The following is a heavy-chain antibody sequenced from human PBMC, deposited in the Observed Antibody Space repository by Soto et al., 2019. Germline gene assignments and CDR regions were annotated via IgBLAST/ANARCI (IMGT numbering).Heavy chain of an antibody. Sequence: QVHLVQSGAEVKKPGASVKVSCKGSGYAFTTYGITWVRQAPGQGLEWMGWISAHNGNTNYAQKPQGRVTVTRDTSTSTAYMELRSLRSDDTAGYYCARGRYGDYWGQGALVTVSS. CDR1: GYAFTTYG. CDR3: ARGRYGDY. CDR2: ISAHNGNT. D-gene: IGHD1-1*01. J-gene: IGHJ4*02. V-gene: IGHV1-18*01.